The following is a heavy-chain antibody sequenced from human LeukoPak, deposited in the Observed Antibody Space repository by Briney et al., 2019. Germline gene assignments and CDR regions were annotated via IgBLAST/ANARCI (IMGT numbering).Heavy chain of an antibody. V-gene: IGHV1-2*02. CDR2: INPNSGGT. CDR1: GYTFTGYY. J-gene: IGHJ4*02. D-gene: IGHD5-12*01. Sequence: ASVKVSCKASGYTFTGYYIHGVRQAPGQGLEWMGWINPNSGGTNYAQNFQGRVTMTRDTSISTAYMELSRLRSDDTAVYYCARGQITCYEVYWGQGTLVTVSS. CDR3: ARGQITCYEVY.